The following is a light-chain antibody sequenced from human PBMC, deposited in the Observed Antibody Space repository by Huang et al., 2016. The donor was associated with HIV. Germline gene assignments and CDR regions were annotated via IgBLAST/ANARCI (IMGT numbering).Light chain of an antibody. CDR2: DAS. CDR1: QDINNY. J-gene: IGKJ5*01. CDR3: QQYDNSSLA. Sequence: DIQMTQSPSSLSASVGDRVTITCQASQDINNYLNWYQQKPGKAPKLLIYDASTLETGVPSMFSGSKSGTDFTFTITSLQPEDIATYYCQQYDNSSLAFGQGTRLEIK. V-gene: IGKV1-33*01.